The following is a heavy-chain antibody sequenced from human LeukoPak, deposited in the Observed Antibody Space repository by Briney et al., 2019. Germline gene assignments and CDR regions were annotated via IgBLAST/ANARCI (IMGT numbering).Heavy chain of an antibody. J-gene: IGHJ6*03. CDR3: ARDSGWSYYYYYYMDV. V-gene: IGHV4-39*07. D-gene: IGHD6-19*01. Sequence: SETLSLTCTVSGGSISSSSYYWGWIRQPPGKGLEWIGSIYYSGSTYYNPSLKSRVTISVDTSKNQFSLKLSSVTAADTAVYYCARDSGWSYYYYYYMDVWGKGTTVTVSS. CDR2: IYYSGST. CDR1: GGSISSSSYY.